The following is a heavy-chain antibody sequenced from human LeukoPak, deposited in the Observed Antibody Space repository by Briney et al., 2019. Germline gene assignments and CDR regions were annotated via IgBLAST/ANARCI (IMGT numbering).Heavy chain of an antibody. CDR2: IYYSGST. CDR1: GGSVSSGSYY. V-gene: IGHV4-61*01. CDR3: ARGRSTVTTARGKTYNWFDP. Sequence: SETLSLTCTVSGGSVSSGSYYWSWIRQPPGKGLERIGYIYYSGSTNYNPSLKSRVTISVDTSKNQFSLKLSSVTAADTAVYYCARGRSTVTTARGKTYNWFDPWGQGTLVTVSS. D-gene: IGHD4-17*01. J-gene: IGHJ5*02.